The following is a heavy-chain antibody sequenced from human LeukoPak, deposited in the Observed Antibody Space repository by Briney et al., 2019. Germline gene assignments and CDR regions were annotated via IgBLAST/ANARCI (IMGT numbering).Heavy chain of an antibody. V-gene: IGHV4-59*01. J-gene: IGHJ5*01. CDR1: GDSISNYY. CDR2: IYYSGST. CDR3: ARVVVAAGSNWFDS. D-gene: IGHD2-15*01. Sequence: SETLSLTCTVSGDSISNYYWSWIRQPPGKGLEWIGYIYYSGSTNYNPSLKSRVTISVDTSKNQFSLNLSSVSAADTAVYYCARVVVAAGSNWFDSWGQGTLVTVSS.